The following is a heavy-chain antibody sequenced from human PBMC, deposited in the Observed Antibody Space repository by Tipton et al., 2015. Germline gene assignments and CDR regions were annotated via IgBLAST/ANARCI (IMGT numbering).Heavy chain of an antibody. V-gene: IGHV4-59*07. CDR1: GGSIDSYY. D-gene: IGHD4-17*01. J-gene: IGHJ4*02. CDR3: ARRAGYGDHFDY. CDR2: IYYSGST. Sequence: TLSLTCSVSGGSIDSYYWSWIRQPPGKGLDWIGYIYYSGSTNYNPSLKSRVSISVDTSKSQFFLKLNSVTAADTAVYYCARRAGYGDHFDYWGRGTLVTVSP.